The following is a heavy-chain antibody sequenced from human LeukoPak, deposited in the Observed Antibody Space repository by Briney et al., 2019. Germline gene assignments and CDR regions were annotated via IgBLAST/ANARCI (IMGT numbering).Heavy chain of an antibody. CDR3: ARRPPAGLYDFWSGMDV. Sequence: SETLSLTCTVSGGSISSSSYYWGWIRQPPGKGLEWIGSIYYSGSTYYNPSLESRVTISVDTSKNQFSLKLSSVTAADTAVYYCARRPPAGLYDFWSGMDVWGKGTTVTVSS. CDR2: IYYSGST. V-gene: IGHV4-39*01. D-gene: IGHD3-3*01. CDR1: GGSISSSSYY. J-gene: IGHJ6*04.